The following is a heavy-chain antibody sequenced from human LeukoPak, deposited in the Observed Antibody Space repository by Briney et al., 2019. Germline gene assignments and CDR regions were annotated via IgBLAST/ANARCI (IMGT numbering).Heavy chain of an antibody. CDR3: ARDSGSYGMVDY. J-gene: IGHJ4*02. Sequence: PSETLSLTCTVSGDSISSGAYYWTWIRQPPGKGLEWIGYIWHRGSTYYNPPLKSRLTISVDRSKNQFSLKLSSVTAADTAVYYCARDSGSYGMVDYWGQGTLVTVSS. CDR1: GDSISSGAYY. CDR2: IWHRGST. V-gene: IGHV4-30-2*01. D-gene: IGHD1-26*01.